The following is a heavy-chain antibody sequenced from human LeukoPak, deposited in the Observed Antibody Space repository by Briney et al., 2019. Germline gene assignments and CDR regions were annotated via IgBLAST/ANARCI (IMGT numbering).Heavy chain of an antibody. J-gene: IGHJ4*02. V-gene: IGHV3-30*02. Sequence: GGSLRLSCAASGFTFSRNAMNWVRQAPGKGLEWVAFIRYDGSNKYYADSVKGRFTISRDNSKNTLYLQMNSLRAEDTAVYYCAKDQRRYDSSGYYPSFDYWGQGTLVTVSS. D-gene: IGHD3-22*01. CDR3: AKDQRRYDSSGYYPSFDY. CDR2: IRYDGSNK. CDR1: GFTFSRNA.